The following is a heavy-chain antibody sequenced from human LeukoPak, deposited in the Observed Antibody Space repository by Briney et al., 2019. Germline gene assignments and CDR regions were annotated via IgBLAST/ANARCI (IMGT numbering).Heavy chain of an antibody. J-gene: IGHJ6*03. V-gene: IGHV1-2*02. CDR1: GYTFTGYY. D-gene: IGHD3-10*01. CDR3: ARDGNYYGSGAWGYYYYYMDV. Sequence: ASVKVSCKASGYTFTGYYMHWVRQAPGQGLEWMGWINPNSGGTNYAQKFQGRVTMTRDTSTSTVYMELSSLRSEDTAVYYCARDGNYYGSGAWGYYYYYMDVWGEGTTVTISS. CDR2: INPNSGGT.